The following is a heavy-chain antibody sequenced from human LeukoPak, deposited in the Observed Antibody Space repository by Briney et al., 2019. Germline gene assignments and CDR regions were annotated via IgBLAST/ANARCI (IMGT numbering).Heavy chain of an antibody. CDR2: IIPIFGTA. V-gene: IGHV1-69*13. CDR3: ARSETYYYGSGSRWYFDY. J-gene: IGHJ4*02. CDR1: GGTFSSYA. Sequence: AASVTVSCKASGGTFSSYAISWVRQAPGQGLEWMGGIIPIFGTANYAQKFQGRVTITADESTSTAYMELSSLRSEDTAVYYCARSETYYYGSGSRWYFDYWGQGTLVTVSS. D-gene: IGHD3-10*01.